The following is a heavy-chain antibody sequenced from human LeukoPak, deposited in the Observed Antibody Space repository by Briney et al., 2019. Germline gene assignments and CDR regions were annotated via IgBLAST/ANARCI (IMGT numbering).Heavy chain of an antibody. CDR3: AKGSSSGWYLN. V-gene: IGHV3-23*01. Sequence: GGSLRLSCAASGFTFSSYAMSWVRQAPGKGLEWVSAISGSGGSTYHADSEKGRFTISRDNSKNTLYLQMNSLRAEDTAVYYCAKGSSSGWYLNWGQGTLVTVSS. CDR2: ISGSGGST. J-gene: IGHJ4*02. CDR1: GFTFSSYA. D-gene: IGHD6-19*01.